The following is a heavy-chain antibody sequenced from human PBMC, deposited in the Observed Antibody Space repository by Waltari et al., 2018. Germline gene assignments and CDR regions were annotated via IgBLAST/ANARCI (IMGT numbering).Heavy chain of an antibody. CDR2: IYYSGST. Sequence: QVQLQESGPGLVKPSETLSLTCTVSGGSISSYYWSWIRQPPGKGLEWIGYIYYSGSTNYNPSLKSRVTISVDTSKNQFSLKLSSVTAADTAVYYCASPRIAARPGEAFDIWGQGTMVTVSS. V-gene: IGHV4-59*01. J-gene: IGHJ3*02. D-gene: IGHD6-6*01. CDR1: GGSISSYY. CDR3: ASPRIAARPGEAFDI.